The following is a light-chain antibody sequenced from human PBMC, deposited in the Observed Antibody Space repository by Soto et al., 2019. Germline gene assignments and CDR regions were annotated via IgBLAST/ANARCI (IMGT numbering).Light chain of an antibody. CDR3: QQYGSSPFT. V-gene: IGKV3-20*01. Sequence: ENVLTQSPGTLSLSPGESATLSCRASQDVFSNFFAWYQQKPGQAPRLLIHGASNRATGIPDRFSGRGSGTDFTLTISRLEPEYFAVYYCQQYGSSPFTFGPGTKVDIK. J-gene: IGKJ3*01. CDR1: QDVFSNF. CDR2: GAS.